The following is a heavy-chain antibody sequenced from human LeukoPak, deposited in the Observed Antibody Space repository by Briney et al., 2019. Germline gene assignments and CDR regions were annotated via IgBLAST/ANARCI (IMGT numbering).Heavy chain of an antibody. J-gene: IGHJ5*02. V-gene: IGHV4-39*01. Sequence: PSETLSLTCTVSGGSISSSSYYWGWIRQPPGKGLEWIGSIYYSGSTYYNPSLKSRVTISVDTSKNQFSLKLSSVTAADTAVYYCARRRGYYGSGPRYNWFDPWGQGTLVTVSS. CDR2: IYYSGST. CDR1: GGSISSSSYY. CDR3: ARRRGYYGSGPRYNWFDP. D-gene: IGHD3-10*01.